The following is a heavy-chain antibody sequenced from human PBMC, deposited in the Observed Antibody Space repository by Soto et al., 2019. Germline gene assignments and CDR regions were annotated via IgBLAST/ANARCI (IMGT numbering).Heavy chain of an antibody. J-gene: IGHJ4*02. CDR2: IKEDGSET. CDR3: AKVNFWSGYWGLDY. D-gene: IGHD3-3*01. Sequence: ESGGGLVHPGGSLRLSCAASGFTFSNCWMTWVRQAPGKGLEWVANIKEDGSETYYTDSVKGRFTVSRDNAKNSLYLEMNSLGAGDTALYYCAKVNFWSGYWGLDYWGRGTLVTVSS. V-gene: IGHV3-7*01. CDR1: GFTFSNCW.